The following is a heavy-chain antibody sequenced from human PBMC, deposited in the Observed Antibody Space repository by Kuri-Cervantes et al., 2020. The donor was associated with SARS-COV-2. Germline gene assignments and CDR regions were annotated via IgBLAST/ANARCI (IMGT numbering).Heavy chain of an antibody. J-gene: IGHJ3*02. CDR1: GFTFSSYG. D-gene: IGHD2-21*01. Sequence: GESLKIPCAASGFTFSSYGMHWVRQAPGKGLEWVSYISSSSSYIYYADSLKGRFTISRDNAKNSLYLQMNSLRAEDTAVYHCARADLSDFAFDIWGQGTMVTVSS. CDR2: ISSSSSYI. CDR3: ARADLSDFAFDI. V-gene: IGHV3-21*01.